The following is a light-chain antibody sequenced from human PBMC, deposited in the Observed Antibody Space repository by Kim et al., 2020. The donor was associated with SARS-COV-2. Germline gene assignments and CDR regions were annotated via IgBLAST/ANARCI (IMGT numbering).Light chain of an antibody. CDR3: QQYYSSPLT. Sequence: VTINCKSSQTVLHRSNNKNYLAWYKQNPGQPPKLLIYWASTRQSGVPDRCSGSGSATDFTLTISSLQAEDVAVYYCQQYYSSPLTFGGGTKVDIK. V-gene: IGKV4-1*01. J-gene: IGKJ4*01. CDR2: WAS. CDR1: QTVLHRSNNKNY.